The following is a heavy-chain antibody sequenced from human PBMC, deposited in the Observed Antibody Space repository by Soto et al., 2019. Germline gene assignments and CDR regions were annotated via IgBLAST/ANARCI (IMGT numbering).Heavy chain of an antibody. V-gene: IGHV1-46*01. CDR3: ARGPYRNTYNWFDS. Sequence: VKVSCKASGYTFTNYYMHWVRQAPGQGLEWMGVIHYSGATPTYAQKFQGRVTISRDNAKNSLYLQMNSLGVEDTAVYYCARGPYRNTYNWFDSWGQGTLVTVSS. CDR1: GYTFTNYY. D-gene: IGHD5-12*01. CDR2: IHYSGATP. J-gene: IGHJ5*02.